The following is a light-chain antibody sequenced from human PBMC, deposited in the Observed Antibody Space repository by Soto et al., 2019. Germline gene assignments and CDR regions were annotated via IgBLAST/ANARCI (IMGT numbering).Light chain of an antibody. V-gene: IGLV2-14*01. Sequence: QSALTQPASVSGSPGQSITISCTGTSSDVGGYNYVSWYQQHPGKAPKVMIYEVSNRPSGVSNRFSGSKSGNTASLTISGLQAEDEADYYCSSYTSSSTAFDVFGTGTKVTVL. CDR2: EVS. J-gene: IGLJ1*01. CDR3: SSYTSSSTAFDV. CDR1: SSDVGGYNY.